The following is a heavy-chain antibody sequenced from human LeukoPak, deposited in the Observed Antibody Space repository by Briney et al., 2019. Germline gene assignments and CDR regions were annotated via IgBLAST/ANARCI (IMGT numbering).Heavy chain of an antibody. J-gene: IGHJ4*02. V-gene: IGHV3-30*02. CDR3: AKDYSGSPHADY. CDR1: GFTFSTYG. Sequence: SGRSLRLSCAASGFTFSTYGMHWVRQAPGKGLEWVAFIRYDGSNKYYADSVKGRFTISRDNSKNTLYLQMNSLRAEDTAVYYCAKDYSGSPHADYWGQGTLVTVSS. D-gene: IGHD6-6*01. CDR2: IRYDGSNK.